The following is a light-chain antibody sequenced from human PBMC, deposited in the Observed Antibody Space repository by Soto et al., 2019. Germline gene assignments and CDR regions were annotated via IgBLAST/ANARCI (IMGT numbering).Light chain of an antibody. Sequence: EIVLTQSPGTLSSSPGDRATLSCRASQSVNSNFLAWYQQKPGQAPRLLIYGASSRATGIPDTFSGSGSGTDFTLTISRLEPGDFAVYYCQQYGTSPWTFGQGTKVEIK. CDR3: QQYGTSPWT. CDR2: GAS. CDR1: QSVNSNF. V-gene: IGKV3-20*01. J-gene: IGKJ1*01.